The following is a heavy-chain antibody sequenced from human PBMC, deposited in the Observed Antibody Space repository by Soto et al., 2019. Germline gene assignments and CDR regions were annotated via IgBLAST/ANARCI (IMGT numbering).Heavy chain of an antibody. J-gene: IGHJ4*02. D-gene: IGHD1-26*01. CDR3: RREEYDY. CDR2: ISRTSDYI. CDR1: GFTFNTYT. Sequence: EVQLVESGGGLVKPGGSLRLSCAASGFTFNTYTMSWVRQAPGRGLEWVASISRTSDYIFYVDSVKGRFTISRDNAQNSLYLQMNSLRAEDTAVYYCRREEYDYWGQGTLVTVSS. V-gene: IGHV3-21*01.